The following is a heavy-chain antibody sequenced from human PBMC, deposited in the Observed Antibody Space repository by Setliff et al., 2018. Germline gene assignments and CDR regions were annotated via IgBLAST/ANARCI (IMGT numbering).Heavy chain of an antibody. CDR2: VSYFGSG. CDR1: GVSISSTTYY. CDR3: RFWSSYYKNDY. V-gene: IGHV4-39*07. D-gene: IGHD3-3*01. J-gene: IGHJ4*02. Sequence: SETLSLTCTVSGVSISSTTYYWAWVRQPPGKGLEWIGSVSYFGSGYYNPSLRGRVATSLDTSRNQFSLKVFSVTAADTAVYYCRFWSSYYKNDYWAQGTLVTVSS.